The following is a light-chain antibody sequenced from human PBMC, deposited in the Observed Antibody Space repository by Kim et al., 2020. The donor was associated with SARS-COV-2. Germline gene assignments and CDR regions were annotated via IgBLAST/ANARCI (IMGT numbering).Light chain of an antibody. J-gene: IGKJ4*01. CDR2: DTS. Sequence: SLSPGERATLSCRASQSVSSHFAWYQQKPGQAPRLLIYDTSNRATGIPARFSGSGSGTDFTLTISSLEPEDFAVYYCQQRSTWPVFGGGTKVEIK. CDR3: QQRSTWPV. CDR1: QSVSSH. V-gene: IGKV3-11*01.